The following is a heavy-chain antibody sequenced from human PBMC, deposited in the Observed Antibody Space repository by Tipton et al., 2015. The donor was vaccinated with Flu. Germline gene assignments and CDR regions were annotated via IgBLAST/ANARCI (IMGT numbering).Heavy chain of an antibody. Sequence: LRLSCTISGHSISSGYYWGWIRQPPGKGLEWIGCVYHGGTTYYNPSLKSRVAISLDTFKNQFSLKLTSVTAADTAVYYCATTTYYYGSGSHDYWGQGTLVTVSS. CDR1: GHSISSGYY. CDR2: VYHGGTT. J-gene: IGHJ4*02. CDR3: ATTTYYYGSGSHDY. D-gene: IGHD3-10*01. V-gene: IGHV4-38-2*02.